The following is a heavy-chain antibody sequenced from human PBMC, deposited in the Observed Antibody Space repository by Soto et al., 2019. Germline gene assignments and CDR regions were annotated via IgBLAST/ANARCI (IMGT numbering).Heavy chain of an antibody. Sequence: GASVKVSCKASGGTFSSYAISWVRQAPGQGLEWMGGIIPIFGTANYAQKFQGRVTITADESTSTAYMELSSLRSEDTAVYYCARDRLEYYGSGSTSLYYYYGMDVWGHGTTVTVSS. J-gene: IGHJ6*02. CDR2: IIPIFGTA. V-gene: IGHV1-69*13. CDR3: ARDRLEYYGSGSTSLYYYYGMDV. D-gene: IGHD3-10*01. CDR1: GGTFSSYA.